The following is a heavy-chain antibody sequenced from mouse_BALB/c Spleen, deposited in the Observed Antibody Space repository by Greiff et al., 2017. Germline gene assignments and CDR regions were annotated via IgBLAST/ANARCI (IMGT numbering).Heavy chain of an antibody. V-gene: IGHV14-3*02. CDR1: GFNIQDTY. CDR2: IDPANGNT. J-gene: IGHJ2*01. Sequence: EVQLQQSGAELVKPGASVKLSCTASGFNIQDTYMHWVKQRPEQGLEWIGRIDPANGNTKYDPKFQGKATITADTSSNTAYLQLSSLTSEDTAVYYCASEGNYVDYWGQGTTLTVSS. CDR3: ASEGNYVDY.